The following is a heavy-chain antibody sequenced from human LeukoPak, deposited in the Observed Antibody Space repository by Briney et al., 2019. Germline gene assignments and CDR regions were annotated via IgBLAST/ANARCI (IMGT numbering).Heavy chain of an antibody. CDR2: IKQDGGEK. Sequence: GGSLRLSCATSGFPFSSFWMSWVRQGPGKGPEWVANIKQDGGEKYYVDSVKGRFTISRDNANNSLFLQMDSLRAEDTAVYYCARVIAAAASYFQHWGQGTLVTVSS. CDR3: ARVIAAAASYFQH. J-gene: IGHJ1*01. V-gene: IGHV3-7*01. D-gene: IGHD6-13*01. CDR1: GFPFSSFW.